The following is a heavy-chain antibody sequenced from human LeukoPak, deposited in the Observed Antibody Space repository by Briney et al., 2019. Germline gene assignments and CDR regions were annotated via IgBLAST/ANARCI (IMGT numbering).Heavy chain of an antibody. Sequence: ASVKVSCKASGYTFTGYYMHWVRQAPGQGLEWMGWINPNSGGTNYAQKFQGWVTMTRDTSISTAYMELSRLRSDDTAVYYCAKTAMADNWFDPWGQGTLVTVSS. CDR3: AKTAMADNWFDP. CDR1: GYTFTGYY. V-gene: IGHV1-2*04. CDR2: INPNSGGT. J-gene: IGHJ5*02. D-gene: IGHD5-18*01.